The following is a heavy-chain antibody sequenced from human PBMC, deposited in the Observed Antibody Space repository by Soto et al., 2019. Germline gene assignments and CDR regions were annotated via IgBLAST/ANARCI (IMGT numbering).Heavy chain of an antibody. CDR3: AREPTSLRFLEWLKYGMDV. CDR2: ISYDGSNK. V-gene: IGHV3-30*04. J-gene: IGHJ6*02. Sequence: GGSLRLSCAASGFTFSSYAMHWVRQAPGKGLEWVAVISYDGSNKYYADSVKGRFTISRDNSKNTLYLQMNSLRAEDTAVYYCAREPTSLRFLEWLKYGMDVWGQGTTVTVSS. D-gene: IGHD3-3*01. CDR1: GFTFSSYA.